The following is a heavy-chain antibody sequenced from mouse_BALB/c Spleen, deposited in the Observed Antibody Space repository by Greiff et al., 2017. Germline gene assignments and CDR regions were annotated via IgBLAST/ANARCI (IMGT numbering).Heavy chain of an antibody. Sequence: DVMLVESGGGLVKPGGSLKLSCAASGFTFSDYYMYWVRQTPEKRLEWVATISDGGSYTYYPDSVKGRFTISRDNAKNNLYLQMSSLKSEDTAMYYCAKLLRLPYYAMDYWGQGTSVTVSS. D-gene: IGHD1-2*01. CDR3: AKLLRLPYYAMDY. CDR2: ISDGGSYT. V-gene: IGHV5-4*02. CDR1: GFTFSDYY. J-gene: IGHJ4*01.